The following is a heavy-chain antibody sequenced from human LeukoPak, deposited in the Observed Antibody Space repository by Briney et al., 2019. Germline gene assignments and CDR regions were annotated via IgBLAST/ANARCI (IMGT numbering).Heavy chain of an antibody. Sequence: GGSLRLSCAASVFTFSSYAMHWVRQAPGKGLEWVAVISYDGSNKYYADSVKGRFTISRDNSKNTLYLQMNSLRAEDTAVYYCAREGYSSGWYGYYYYYMDVWGKGTTVTVSS. V-gene: IGHV3-30*04. CDR3: AREGYSSGWYGYYYYYMDV. CDR1: VFTFSSYA. J-gene: IGHJ6*03. D-gene: IGHD6-19*01. CDR2: ISYDGSNK.